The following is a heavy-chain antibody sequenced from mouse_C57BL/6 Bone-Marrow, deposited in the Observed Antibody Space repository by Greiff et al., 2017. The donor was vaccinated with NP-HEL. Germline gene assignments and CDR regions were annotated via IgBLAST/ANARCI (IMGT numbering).Heavy chain of an antibody. CDR1: GFTFSSYA. CDR3: ARDPLRWNYYAMDY. CDR2: ISDGGSYT. J-gene: IGHJ4*01. D-gene: IGHD1-1*01. V-gene: IGHV5-4*01. Sequence: EVMLVESGGGLVKPGGSLKLSCAASGFTFSSYAMSWVRQTPEKRLEWVATISDGGSYTYYPDNVKGRFTISRDNAKNNLYLQMSHLKSEDTAMYYCARDPLRWNYYAMDYWGQGTSVTVSS.